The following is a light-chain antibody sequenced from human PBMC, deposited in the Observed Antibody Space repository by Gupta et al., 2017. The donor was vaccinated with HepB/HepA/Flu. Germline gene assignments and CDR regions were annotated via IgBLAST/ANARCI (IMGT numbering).Light chain of an antibody. Sequence: QSVLTQPPSVSGTPGQRLTISCSGSSSNISSNTVNWYQQLPGTAPKLLIYNNNERPSGVPDRFSASKSGTSASLAISGLQSEDEAEYSCAVWDDSLNGPVFGGGTKVTVL. V-gene: IGLV1-44*01. CDR1: SSNISSNT. CDR2: NNN. J-gene: IGLJ3*02. CDR3: AVWDDSLNGPV.